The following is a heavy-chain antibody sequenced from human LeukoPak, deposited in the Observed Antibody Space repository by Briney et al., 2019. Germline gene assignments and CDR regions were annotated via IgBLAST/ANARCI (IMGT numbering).Heavy chain of an antibody. CDR2: INHSGST. Sequence: PSETLSLTCAVYGGSFSGYYWSWIRQPPGKGLEWIGEINHSGSTNYNPSLKSRVTISVDTSKNQFSLKLSSVTAADTAVYYCARVHGDYLFDYWGQGTLVTVSS. V-gene: IGHV4-34*01. CDR3: ARVHGDYLFDY. D-gene: IGHD4-17*01. J-gene: IGHJ4*02. CDR1: GGSFSGYY.